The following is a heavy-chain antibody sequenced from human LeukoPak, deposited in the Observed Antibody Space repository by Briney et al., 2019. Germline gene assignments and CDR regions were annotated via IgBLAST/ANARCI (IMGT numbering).Heavy chain of an antibody. Sequence: SETLSLTCTVSGGSISSSSYYWGWIRQPPGKGLEWIGSIYYSGSTYYNPSLKSRVTISVDTSKNQFSLKLSSVTAADTAVYYCARYSYDILTGYPKGWLDPWGQGTLVTVSS. J-gene: IGHJ5*02. CDR2: IYYSGST. D-gene: IGHD3-9*01. V-gene: IGHV4-39*07. CDR1: GGSISSSSYY. CDR3: ARYSYDILTGYPKGWLDP.